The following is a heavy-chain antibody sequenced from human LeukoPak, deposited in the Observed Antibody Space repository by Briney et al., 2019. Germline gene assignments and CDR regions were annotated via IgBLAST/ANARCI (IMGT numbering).Heavy chain of an antibody. CDR1: GGSFSGHY. D-gene: IGHD2-15*01. J-gene: IGHJ4*02. CDR3: ARPGTVVAANFDY. Sequence: SETLSLTCAVYGGSFSGHYWSWIRQPPGKGLEWIGEINHSGSTNYNPSLKSRVTISVDTSKNQFSLKLSSVTAADTAVYYCARPGTVVAANFDYWGQGTLVTVSS. V-gene: IGHV4-34*01. CDR2: INHSGST.